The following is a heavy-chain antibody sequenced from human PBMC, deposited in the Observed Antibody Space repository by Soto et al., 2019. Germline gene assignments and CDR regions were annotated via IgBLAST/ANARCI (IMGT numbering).Heavy chain of an antibody. Sequence: PGGSLRLSCAASGFTFDDYAMHWVRQAPGKGLEWVSGISWNSGSIGYADSVKGRFTISRDNAKNSLYLQMNSLRAEDTALYYCAKDDNGVVIGPYFDYWGQGTLVTVSS. CDR1: GFTFDDYA. CDR3: AKDDNGVVIGPYFDY. D-gene: IGHD3-3*01. CDR2: ISWNSGSI. J-gene: IGHJ4*02. V-gene: IGHV3-9*01.